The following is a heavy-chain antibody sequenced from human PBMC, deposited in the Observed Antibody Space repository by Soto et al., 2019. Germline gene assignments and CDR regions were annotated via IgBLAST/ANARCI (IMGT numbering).Heavy chain of an antibody. V-gene: IGHV1-69*06. CDR1: GGTFSSYA. J-gene: IGHJ6*02. CDR2: IIPIFGTA. D-gene: IGHD5-18*01. Sequence: QVQLVQSGAEVKKPGSSVKVSCKASGGTFSSYAISWVRQAPGQGLEWMGGIIPIFGTANYAQKFQGRVTITADKSTSTADMELSSLRSEDTDVYYCASTAIATGYYYYGMDVWGQGTTVTVSS. CDR3: ASTAIATGYYYYGMDV.